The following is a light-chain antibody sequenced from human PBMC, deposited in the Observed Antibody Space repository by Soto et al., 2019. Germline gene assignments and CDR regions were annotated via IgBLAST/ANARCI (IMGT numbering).Light chain of an antibody. Sequence: VLTQSPGTLSLSPGERATLSCRASQSVTNTYLAWYQQKPGQAPRLLIYGASRRATGIPDRFSGSGSGTDFTLTITRLEPDDFAVYYCQDYGSSRTFGQGTKVDIK. CDR1: QSVTNTY. V-gene: IGKV3-20*01. CDR3: QDYGSSRT. J-gene: IGKJ1*01. CDR2: GAS.